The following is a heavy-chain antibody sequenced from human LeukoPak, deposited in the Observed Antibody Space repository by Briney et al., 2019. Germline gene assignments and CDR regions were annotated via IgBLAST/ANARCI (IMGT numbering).Heavy chain of an antibody. V-gene: IGHV3-30*18. CDR2: ISYDGSNK. CDR1: GFTFSSYS. J-gene: IGHJ4*02. Sequence: GGSLRLSCAASGFTFSSYSMHWVRQAPGKGLEWVGVISYDGSNKYYADSVKGRFTISRDNSKNTLYLQMNSLRAEDTAVYYCAKDFDYWGQGTLVTVSS. CDR3: AKDFDY.